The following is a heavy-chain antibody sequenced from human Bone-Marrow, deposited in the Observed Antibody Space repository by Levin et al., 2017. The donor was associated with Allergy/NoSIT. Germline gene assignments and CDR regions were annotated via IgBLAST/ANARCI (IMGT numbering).Heavy chain of an antibody. CDR2: ISGSGGST. J-gene: IGHJ4*02. CDR3: AKDLDYGDPR. D-gene: IGHD4-17*01. V-gene: IGHV3-23*01. Sequence: ETLSLTCAASGFTFSSYAMSWVRQAPGKGLEWVSAISGSGGSTYYADPVKGRFTISRDNSKNTLYLQMNSLRAEDTAVYYCAKDLDYGDPRWGQGTLVTVSS. CDR1: GFTFSSYA.